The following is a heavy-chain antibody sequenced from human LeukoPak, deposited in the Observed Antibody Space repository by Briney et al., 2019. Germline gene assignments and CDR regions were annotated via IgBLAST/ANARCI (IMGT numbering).Heavy chain of an antibody. J-gene: IGHJ4*02. CDR3: AKVAKYYYGSETYYFFEH. CDR2: IDYDGGSG. Sequence: PGGSLRLSRTVSGFTLSSYEMSWIRQAPGKGLEWVSSIDYDGGSGHYADSVKGRFTISRDNSNNTLFLHLNSLRVEDTAVFYCAKVAKYYYGSETYYFFEHWGQGTPVTASS. V-gene: IGHV3-23*01. CDR1: GFTLSSYE. D-gene: IGHD3-10*01.